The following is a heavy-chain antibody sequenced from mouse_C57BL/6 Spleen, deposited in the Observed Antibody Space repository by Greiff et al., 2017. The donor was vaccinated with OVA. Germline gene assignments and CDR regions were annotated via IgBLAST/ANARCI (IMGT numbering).Heavy chain of an antibody. V-gene: IGHV1-9*01. Sequence: QVQLQQSGAELMKPGASVKLSCKATGYTFTGYWIEWVKQRPGHGLEWIGEILPGSGSTHYNEKFKGKATFTADTSSNTAYMQLSSLTTEDSAIDDCARSGSNYSAWFAYWGQGTLVTVSA. CDR2: ILPGSGST. CDR3: ARSGSNYSAWFAY. J-gene: IGHJ3*01. D-gene: IGHD2-5*01. CDR1: GYTFTGYW.